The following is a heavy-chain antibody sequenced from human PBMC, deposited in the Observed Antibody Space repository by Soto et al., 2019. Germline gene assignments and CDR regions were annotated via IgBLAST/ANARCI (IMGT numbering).Heavy chain of an antibody. Sequence: EVQLVESGGGLVQPGGSLRLSCAASGFAFNTYWMHRVRQAPGKGLVWVSRINGDGSSTNYADSVKGRFTIYRDNAKDTLYLQMNSLRDEDTGVYYCARDRNWQLDDCWGQGTLVTVSS. J-gene: IGHJ4*02. D-gene: IGHD1-1*01. CDR2: INGDGSST. CDR1: GFAFNTYW. V-gene: IGHV3-74*01. CDR3: ARDRNWQLDDC.